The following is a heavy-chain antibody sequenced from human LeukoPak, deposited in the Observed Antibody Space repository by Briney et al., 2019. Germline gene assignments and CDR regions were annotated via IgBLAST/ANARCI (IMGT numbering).Heavy chain of an antibody. V-gene: IGHV1-69*13. J-gene: IGHJ4*02. Sequence: SVKVSCKASGGTFSSYAISWVRQAPGQGLEWMGGIIPIFGTANYAQKFQGRVTITADESTSTAYMELSSLRSEDTAVYYCARAYCGGDCYTPFDSWGQGTLVTVSS. D-gene: IGHD2-21*02. CDR3: ARAYCGGDCYTPFDS. CDR2: IIPIFGTA. CDR1: GGTFSSYA.